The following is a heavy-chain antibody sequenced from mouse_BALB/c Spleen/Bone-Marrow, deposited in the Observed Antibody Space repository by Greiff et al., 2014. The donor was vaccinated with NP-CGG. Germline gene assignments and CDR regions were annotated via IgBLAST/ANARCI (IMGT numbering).Heavy chain of an antibody. CDR3: AREGRYDYDGYFDV. V-gene: IGHV5-9-4*01. CDR2: ISSGGSYT. J-gene: IGHJ1*01. CDR1: GFTFSSYA. Sequence: DVMLVESGGGLVKPGGSLKLSCAASGFTFSSYAMSWVRQSPEKRLEWVAEISSGGSYTYYPDTVTGRFTISRDNAKNTLYLEMSSLRSEDTAMYYCAREGRYDYDGYFDVWGAGTTVTVSS. D-gene: IGHD2-4*01.